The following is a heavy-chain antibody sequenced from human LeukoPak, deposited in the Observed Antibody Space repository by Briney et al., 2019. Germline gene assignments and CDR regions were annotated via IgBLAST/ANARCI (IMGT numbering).Heavy chain of an antibody. CDR2: ISGSGGST. CDR3: AKRYCSSTRCSYGHLDY. D-gene: IGHD2-2*01. CDR1: GFTFSSYA. V-gene: IGHV3-23*01. Sequence: GGSLRLACAASGFTFSSYAMSWVRQAPGKGLEWVSAISGSGGSTYYADSVKGRFTISRDNSKNTLYLQMNSLRAEDTAVYYCAKRYCSSTRCSYGHLDYWGQGTLVTVSS. J-gene: IGHJ4*02.